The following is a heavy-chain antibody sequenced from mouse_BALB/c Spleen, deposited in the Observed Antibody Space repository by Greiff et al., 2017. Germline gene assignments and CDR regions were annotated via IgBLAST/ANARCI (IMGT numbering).Heavy chain of an antibody. CDR2: IWAGGST. V-gene: IGHV2-9*02. CDR1: GFSLTSYG. Sequence: QVQLQQSGPGLVAPSQSLSITCTVSGFSLTSYGVHWVRQPPGKGLEWLGVIWAGGSTNYNSALMSRLSISKDNSKSQVFLKMNSLQTDDTAMYYCARGGMITAFAYWGQGTLVTVSA. CDR3: ARGGMITAFAY. D-gene: IGHD2-4*01. J-gene: IGHJ3*01.